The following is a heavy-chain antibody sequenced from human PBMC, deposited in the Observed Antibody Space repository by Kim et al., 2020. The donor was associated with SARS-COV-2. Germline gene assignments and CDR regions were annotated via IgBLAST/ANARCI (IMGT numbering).Heavy chain of an antibody. D-gene: IGHD3-10*01. V-gene: IGHV1-18*01. Sequence: PKLQGRVTMTTDTSTSTAYLELRSLRSDDTAEYYCARSYYYGSGYYFDYWGQGTLVTVSS. CDR3: ARSYYYGSGYYFDY. J-gene: IGHJ4*02.